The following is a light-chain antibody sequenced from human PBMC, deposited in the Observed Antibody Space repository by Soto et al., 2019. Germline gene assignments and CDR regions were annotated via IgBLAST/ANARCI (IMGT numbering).Light chain of an antibody. CDR3: QQYGSSPPLT. V-gene: IGKV3-20*01. CDR1: QSVSSSH. Sequence: EIVLTQPPGTLSLSPGERATLSCRASQSVSSSHLAWYQQKPGRAPRLLIYGASSRATGIPDRFSGSGSGTDFTLTISRLEPEDFVVYYCQQYGSSPPLTFGGGTKVEIK. J-gene: IGKJ4*01. CDR2: GAS.